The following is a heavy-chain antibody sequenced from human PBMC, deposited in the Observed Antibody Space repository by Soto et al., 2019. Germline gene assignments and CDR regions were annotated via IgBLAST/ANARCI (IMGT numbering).Heavy chain of an antibody. CDR2: IISIFGTA. J-gene: IGHJ6*02. V-gene: IGHV1-69*12. Sequence: QVQLVQSGAEVKKPGSSVKVSCKASGGTFSSYAISWVRQAPGQGLEWMGGIISIFGTANYAQKFQGRVTITADESTRTASMELSSLRSENPAVYYCARHVPAAGYYYGMDVWGQGTTLTVSS. CDR1: GGTFSSYA. D-gene: IGHD2-2*01. CDR3: ARHVPAAGYYYGMDV.